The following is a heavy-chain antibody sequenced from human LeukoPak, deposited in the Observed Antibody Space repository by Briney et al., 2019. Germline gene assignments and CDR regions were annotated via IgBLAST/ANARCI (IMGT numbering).Heavy chain of an antibody. CDR3: ARVGTVPPNGMDV. CDR1: GGSFSGYY. D-gene: IGHD1-1*01. CDR2: INHSGST. Sequence: SETLSLTCAVYGGSFSGYYWSWIRQPPGKGLEWIGEINHSGSTNYNPSLKSRVTISVDTSKNQFSLKLSSVTAADTAVYYCARVGTVPPNGMDVWAQGTRSPSP. V-gene: IGHV4-34*01. J-gene: IGHJ6*02.